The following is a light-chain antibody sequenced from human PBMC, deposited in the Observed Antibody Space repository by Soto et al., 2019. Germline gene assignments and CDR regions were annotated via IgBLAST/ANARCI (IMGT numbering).Light chain of an antibody. Sequence: QSVLTQPPSASGSPGESLIISCTGTKNDIGVCDFVSWYQHHPGKAPRLIIYEVVQRPSGVPDRFSGSKSGNTASLTVSGLQAADEADYFCRSYAGSNTYVFGSGTKVTVL. J-gene: IGLJ1*01. CDR2: EVV. V-gene: IGLV2-8*01. CDR3: RSYAGSNTYV. CDR1: KNDIGVCDF.